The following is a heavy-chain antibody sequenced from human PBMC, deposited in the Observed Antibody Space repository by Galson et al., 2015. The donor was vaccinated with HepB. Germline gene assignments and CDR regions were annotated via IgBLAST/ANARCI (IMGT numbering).Heavy chain of an antibody. J-gene: IGHJ4*02. CDR2: ISYDGSNK. CDR3: AREDPNCSGGSCHFDY. Sequence: SLRLSCAASGFTFSSYAMHWVRQAPGKGLEWVAVISYDGSNKYYADSVKGRFTISRDNSKNTLYLQMNSLRAEDTAVYYCAREDPNCSGGSCHFDYWGQGTLVTVSS. CDR1: GFTFSSYA. V-gene: IGHV3-30*04. D-gene: IGHD2-15*01.